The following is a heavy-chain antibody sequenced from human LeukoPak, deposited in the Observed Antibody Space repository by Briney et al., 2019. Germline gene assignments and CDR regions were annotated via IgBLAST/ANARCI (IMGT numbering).Heavy chain of an antibody. CDR2: IFHSGNT. J-gene: IGHJ4*02. D-gene: IGHD3-10*01. V-gene: IGHV4-38-2*01. Sequence: SETLPLTCVVSGYSISNGYYWGWIRHPPGKGLEWIESIFHSGNTYYNPSLKSRVTMSVDTSKNQFSLRLTSVTAADTAAYYCARFRRGWYFDYWSQGTLVTVSS. CDR1: GYSISNGYY. CDR3: ARFRRGWYFDY.